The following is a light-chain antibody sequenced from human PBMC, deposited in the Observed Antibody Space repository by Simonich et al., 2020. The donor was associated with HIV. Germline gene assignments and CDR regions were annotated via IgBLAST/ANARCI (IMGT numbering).Light chain of an antibody. CDR3: QQRSNWPPWT. CDR2: DAS. V-gene: IGKV3-11*01. J-gene: IGKJ1*01. CDR1: PGVSSY. Sequence: EIVLTQSPATLSLSPGARATLSCRASPGVSSYLAWYQQKPGQAPRLLIYDASNRATGIPARFSGSGSGTDFTLTISSLEPEDFAVYYCQQRSNWPPWTFGQGTKVEIK.